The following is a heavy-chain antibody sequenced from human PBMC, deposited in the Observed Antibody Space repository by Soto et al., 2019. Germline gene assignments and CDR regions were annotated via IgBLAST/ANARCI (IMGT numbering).Heavy chain of an antibody. CDR2: ISCCGGTA. D-gene: IGHD6-19*01. Sequence: EVQLLESGGDLVRPGESLRLSCAASGFNFNKYAMSWVRQAPGEGLEWVSGISCCGGTASYADSVKGRFTIARDDSKNTLFLPMNSLRVEDTAEYYCAKADGEQWLLPHLENWGRGTLVTVS. CDR3: AKADGEQWLLPHLEN. J-gene: IGHJ4*02. CDR1: GFNFNKYA. V-gene: IGHV3-23*01.